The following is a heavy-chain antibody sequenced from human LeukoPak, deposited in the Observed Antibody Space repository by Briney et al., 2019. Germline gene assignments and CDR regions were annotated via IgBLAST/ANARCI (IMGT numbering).Heavy chain of an antibody. J-gene: IGHJ5*02. Sequence: SETLSLTCTVSGGSVISYYWSWIRQPAGKGLEWIGRIYTSGSTNYNPSLKSRVTISVDTSKNQFSLKLSSVTAADTAVYYCARRTPRGWFDPWGQGTLVTVSS. CDR2: IYTSGST. CDR3: ARRTPRGWFDP. V-gene: IGHV4-4*07. CDR1: GGSVISYY.